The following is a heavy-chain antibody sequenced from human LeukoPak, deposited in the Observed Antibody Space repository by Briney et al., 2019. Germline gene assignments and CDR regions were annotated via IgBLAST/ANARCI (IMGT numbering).Heavy chain of an antibody. Sequence: GRSLRLSCAASGFTFSTYWMHSVRHAPGKGLVWVSHLTTGGTTYAHSAKGRLTISRDNANNTLYLQMTNLRAEDTAVYYCARSRFYIRDVWGKGTTLTVS. CDR3: ARSRFYIRDV. J-gene: IGHJ6*03. CDR2: LTTGGT. CDR1: GFTFSTYW. V-gene: IGHV3-74*03. D-gene: IGHD2/OR15-2a*01.